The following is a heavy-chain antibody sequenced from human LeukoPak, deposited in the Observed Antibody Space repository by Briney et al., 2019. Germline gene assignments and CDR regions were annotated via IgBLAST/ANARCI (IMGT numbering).Heavy chain of an antibody. D-gene: IGHD3-10*01. CDR1: GGSISSYY. Sequence: SETLSLTCTVPGGSISSYYWSWIRQPPGKGLEWIGYIYDSGSTNYNPSLKSRVTISVDTSKNQFSLKLRSVTAADTAVYYCARGPRFGELLWHWFDPWGQGTLVTVSS. CDR3: ARGPRFGELLWHWFDP. J-gene: IGHJ5*02. CDR2: IYDSGST. V-gene: IGHV4-59*08.